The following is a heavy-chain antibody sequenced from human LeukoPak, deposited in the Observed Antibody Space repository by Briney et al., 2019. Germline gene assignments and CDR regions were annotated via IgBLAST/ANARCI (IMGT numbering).Heavy chain of an antibody. CDR2: ISSNGGAT. V-gene: IGHV3-64D*06. Sequence: GGSLRLSCSASGFTFSNFAMHWVRQAPGKGLEYVSTISSNGGATSYADSVKGRFTISRDNSKNTLYLQMSSLRPEDTAVYYSVKDPGYSSSWYFDYWGQGTLVPVSS. J-gene: IGHJ4*02. CDR3: VKDPGYSSSWYFDY. D-gene: IGHD6-13*01. CDR1: GFTFSNFA.